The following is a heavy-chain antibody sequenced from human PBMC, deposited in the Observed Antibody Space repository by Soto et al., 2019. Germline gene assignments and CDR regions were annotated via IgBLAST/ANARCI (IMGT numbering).Heavy chain of an antibody. J-gene: IGHJ2*01. Sequence: PGGSLRLSCAASGFSFEYYSMHWVRQAPGKGLEWVGFISYDGTNKFYVDSVKGRFTISRDNSKNTLYLQMNSLRAEDTAVYYCAKDTTAVTIPLWYFDLWGRGTLVTVSS. CDR2: ISYDGTNK. CDR1: GFSFEYYS. V-gene: IGHV3-30*18. CDR3: AKDTTAVTIPLWYFDL. D-gene: IGHD4-17*01.